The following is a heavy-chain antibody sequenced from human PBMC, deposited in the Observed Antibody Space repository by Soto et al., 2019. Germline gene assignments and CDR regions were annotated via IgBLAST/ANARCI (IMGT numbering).Heavy chain of an antibody. D-gene: IGHD3-10*01. V-gene: IGHV4-34*01. J-gene: IGHJ6*02. Sequence: PSETLSLTCAVYGGSFSGYYWSWIRQPPGKGLEWIGEINHSGSTNYNPSLKSRVTISVDTSKNQFSLKLSSVTAADTAVYYCARGLYGSGSYYWYYYYGMDVWGQGTTV. CDR3: ARGLYGSGSYYWYYYYGMDV. CDR1: GGSFSGYY. CDR2: INHSGST.